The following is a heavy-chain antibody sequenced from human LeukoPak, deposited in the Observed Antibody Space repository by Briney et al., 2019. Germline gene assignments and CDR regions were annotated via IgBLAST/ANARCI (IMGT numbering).Heavy chain of an antibody. CDR2: IISSGTTR. Sequence: GGSLRLSCAASGFMFSNYVISWVRQAPGKGLEWLTAIISSGTTRYYAESVKGRFTISRDNSNNTVFLEVNSLRVEDTAVYYCAKSLTIWSSGSLDHWGQGTLVTVSS. CDR3: AKSLTIWSSGSLDH. V-gene: IGHV3-23*01. CDR1: GFMFSNYV. J-gene: IGHJ4*02. D-gene: IGHD3-22*01.